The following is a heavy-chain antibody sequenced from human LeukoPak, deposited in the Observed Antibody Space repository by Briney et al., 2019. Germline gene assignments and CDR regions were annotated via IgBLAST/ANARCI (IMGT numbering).Heavy chain of an antibody. CDR3: ARGIIRFLEWLPALPYYYYGMDV. D-gene: IGHD3-3*01. CDR2: ISAYNGNT. J-gene: IGHJ6*02. Sequence: ASVKVSCKASGYTFTSYGISWVRQAPGQGLEWMGWISAYNGNTNYAQKLQGRVTMTTDTSTSTAYMELRSLRSDDTAVYYCARGIIRFLEWLPALPYYYYGMDVWGQGTTVTVSS. CDR1: GYTFTSYG. V-gene: IGHV1-18*01.